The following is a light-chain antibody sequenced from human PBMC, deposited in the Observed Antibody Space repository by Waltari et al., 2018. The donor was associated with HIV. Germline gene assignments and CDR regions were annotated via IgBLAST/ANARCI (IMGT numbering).Light chain of an antibody. J-gene: IGLJ3*02. CDR3: ASWDDKLSHWV. Sequence: QSVLTQPPSASQTPGQRVLLSCSGTSSNVGKTFVSWFQQVPGGAPKLVIYRNDWRPSGVPDRFSGAKSGSSATLAISGLQSDDEADYFCASWDDKLSHWVFGVGTKLTV. CDR1: SSNVGKTF. V-gene: IGLV1-47*01. CDR2: RND.